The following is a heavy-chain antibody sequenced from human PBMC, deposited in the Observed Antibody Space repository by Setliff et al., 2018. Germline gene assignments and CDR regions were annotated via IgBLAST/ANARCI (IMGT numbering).Heavy chain of an antibody. J-gene: IGHJ6*03. CDR2: IYIGGSA. D-gene: IGHD6-19*01. Sequence: TLSLTCTVSGGSIGSYYWSWIRQPAGKGLEWIGHIYIGGSANYNPSLKSRVTTSIDTSKNQFSLKLNSVTAADMAVYYCAREQWLDPPGYYYMDVWAKGTTVTVSS. V-gene: IGHV4-4*07. CDR3: AREQWLDPPGYYYMDV. CDR1: GGSIGSYY.